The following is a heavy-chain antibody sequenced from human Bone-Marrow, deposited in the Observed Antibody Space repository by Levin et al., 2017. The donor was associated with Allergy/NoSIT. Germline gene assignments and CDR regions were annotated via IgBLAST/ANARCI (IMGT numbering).Heavy chain of an antibody. CDR2: IFYSGST. J-gene: IGHJ4*02. V-gene: IGHV4-59*01. Sequence: SQTLSLTCTVSGGSISGYYWSWVRQPPGKGLEWVGHIFYSGSTNYNPSLKSRATISINTSKNQFSLTLTSVTAADTAFYYCARSVAGEFDYWGQGTLVTVSS. D-gene: IGHD3-10*01. CDR1: GGSISGYY. CDR3: ARSVAGEFDY.